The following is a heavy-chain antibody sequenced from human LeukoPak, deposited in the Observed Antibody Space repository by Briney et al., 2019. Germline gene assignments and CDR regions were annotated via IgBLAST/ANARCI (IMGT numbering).Heavy chain of an antibody. CDR3: ARVRGSNYYYYGMDV. CDR1: GFTYRSFE. Sequence: GGSVTLSCAASGFTYRSFEMNWLRQARGKGREGVSYIVSSGTTIYYADSVKGRFTISRDNAKNSLYLQMNSLRAEDTAIYYCARVRGSNYYYYGMDVWGQGTTVTVSS. CDR2: IVSSGTTI. D-gene: IGHD3-10*01. V-gene: IGHV3-48*03. J-gene: IGHJ6*01.